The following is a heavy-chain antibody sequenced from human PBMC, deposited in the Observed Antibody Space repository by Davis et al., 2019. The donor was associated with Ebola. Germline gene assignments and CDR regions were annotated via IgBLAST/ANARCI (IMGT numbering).Heavy chain of an antibody. Sequence: GESLKISCAASGFTFSDYYMTWIRQAPGKGLEWVSYISSSGSTIYYADSVKGRFTISRDNAKNSLYLQINSLRAEDTAVYYCARGYPLYYYGMDVWGQGTTVTVSS. CDR1: GFTFSDYY. J-gene: IGHJ6*02. D-gene: IGHD5-18*01. CDR3: ARGYPLYYYGMDV. V-gene: IGHV3-11*01. CDR2: ISSSGSTI.